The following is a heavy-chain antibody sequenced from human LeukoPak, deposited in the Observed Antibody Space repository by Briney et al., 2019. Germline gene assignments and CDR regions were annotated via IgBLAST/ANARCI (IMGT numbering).Heavy chain of an antibody. CDR1: GFTFSSYW. CDR3: GRDLGGRSGY. D-gene: IGHD1-26*01. CDR2: IKQDGSEK. Sequence: GGSLRLSCAASGFTFSSYWMSWVRQAPGKGLECVASIKQDGSEKYYVDSVKGRFSISRDNAKNTLYLQMNSLRAEDTAVYYCGRDLGGRSGYWGQGTLVTVSS. J-gene: IGHJ4*02. V-gene: IGHV3-7*03.